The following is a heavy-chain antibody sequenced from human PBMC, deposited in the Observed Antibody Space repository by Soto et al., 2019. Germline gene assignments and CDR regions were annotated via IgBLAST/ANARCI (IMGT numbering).Heavy chain of an antibody. J-gene: IGHJ3*02. D-gene: IGHD2-8*01. Sequence: ASVKVSCKASGYTFTSYDINWVRQATGQGLEWMGWMNPNSGNTGYAQKFQGRVTMTRNTSISTAYMELSSLRSEDTAVYYCARGVYCTNGVCYTAAFDIWGQGTMVTVS. CDR2: MNPNSGNT. CDR1: GYTFTSYD. CDR3: ARGVYCTNGVCYTAAFDI. V-gene: IGHV1-8*01.